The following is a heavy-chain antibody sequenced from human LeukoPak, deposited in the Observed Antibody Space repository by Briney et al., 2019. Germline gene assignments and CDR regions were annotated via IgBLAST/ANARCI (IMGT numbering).Heavy chain of an antibody. Sequence: PSETLSLTCTVSGGSTSRYYWSWIRQPPGKGLEWIGYIYYSGSTNYNPSLKSRVTISVDTSKNQFSLKLSSVTAADTAVYYCARGRGYSYVIDAFDIWGQGTMVTVSS. CDR3: ARGRGYSYVIDAFDI. CDR1: GGSTSRYY. CDR2: IYYSGST. V-gene: IGHV4-59*01. J-gene: IGHJ3*02. D-gene: IGHD5-18*01.